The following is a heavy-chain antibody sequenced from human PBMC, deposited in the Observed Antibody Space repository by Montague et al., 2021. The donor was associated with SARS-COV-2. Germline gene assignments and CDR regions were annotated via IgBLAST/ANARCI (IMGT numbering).Heavy chain of an antibody. V-gene: IGHV4-59*01. J-gene: IGHJ4*02. CDR3: AATLGGRYYWADCDFDS. D-gene: IGHD1-26*01. CDR2: LYDSGST. CDR1: GGSISSDY. Sequence: SETLSLTCTVAGGSISSDYWSWIRQTPGKGLEWIGYLYDSGSTKYKPSLESRFAMSVDTSKNQCSLSLTSVTAADTALYYCAATLGGRYYWADCDFDSWGQGTMVAVSS.